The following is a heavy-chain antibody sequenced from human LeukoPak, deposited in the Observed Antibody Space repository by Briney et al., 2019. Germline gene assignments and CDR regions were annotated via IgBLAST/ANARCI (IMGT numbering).Heavy chain of an antibody. V-gene: IGHV1-2*02. CDR1: GYTFTGYY. CDR2: INPNSGGT. CDR3: ARDRVYCSSTSCNDAFDI. J-gene: IGHJ3*02. Sequence: ASVKVSCKASGYTFTGYYMHWVRQAPGQGLEWMGWINPNSGGTNYAQKFQGRVTMTRDTSISTAYMELRSLRSDDTAVYYCARDRVYCSSTSCNDAFDIWGQGTMVTVSS. D-gene: IGHD2-2*01.